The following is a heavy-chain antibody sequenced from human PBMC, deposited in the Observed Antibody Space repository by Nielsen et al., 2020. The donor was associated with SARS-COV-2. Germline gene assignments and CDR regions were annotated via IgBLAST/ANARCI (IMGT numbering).Heavy chain of an antibody. V-gene: IGHV1-18*04. J-gene: IGHJ4*02. CDR1: GYTFTSYG. D-gene: IGHD2-15*01. Sequence: ASVKVSCKASGYTFTSYGISWVRQAPGQGLEWMGWISAYNGNTNYAQKLQGRVTLTTDTSTSTAYMDLRNLRSDDTAVYFCARASTWYSGEDYYFDYWGQGTLVTVSS. CDR2: ISAYNGNT. CDR3: ARASTWYSGEDYYFDY.